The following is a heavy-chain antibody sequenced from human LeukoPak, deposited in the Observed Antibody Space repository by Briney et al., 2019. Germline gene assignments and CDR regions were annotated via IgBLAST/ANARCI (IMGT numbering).Heavy chain of an antibody. CDR1: GYSFTSYW. CDR2: IYPGDSDT. D-gene: IGHD2-21*02. CDR3: ARQPYCGGDCYFYDN. J-gene: IGHJ4*02. V-gene: IGHV5-51*01. Sequence: GGPLKISCKGSGYSFTSYWIGWVRQMPGKGLEWMGIIYPGDSDTRYSPSFQGQVTISADKPISTAYLQWSSLKASDTAMYYCARQPYCGGDCYFYDNWGQGTLVTVSS.